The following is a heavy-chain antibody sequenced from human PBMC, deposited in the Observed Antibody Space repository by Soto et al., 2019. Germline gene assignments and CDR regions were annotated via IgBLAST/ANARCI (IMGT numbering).Heavy chain of an antibody. J-gene: IGHJ4*02. CDR3: ARGRYHTSSGQYSGGWYYFYL. Sequence: PSETLSLTCTVSGGSISSSNYYWGWVRQPPGKGLEWIGNIYYSGSTYYNPSLKSRVTISVDTSKNQFSLKLSSVTAADTAVYYCARGRYHTSSGQYSGGWYYFYLWGRGTLVTVSS. V-gene: IGHV4-39*01. CDR1: GGSISSSNYY. D-gene: IGHD3-22*01. CDR2: IYYSGST.